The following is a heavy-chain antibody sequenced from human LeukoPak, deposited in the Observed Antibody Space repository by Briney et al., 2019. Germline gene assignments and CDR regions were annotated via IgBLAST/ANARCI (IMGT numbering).Heavy chain of an antibody. CDR2: ISRSGHT. V-gene: IGHV4-59*08. D-gene: IGHD3-10*01. Sequence: SETLSLTCSVSGASSSSHFWSWIRQPPGKGLEWLGYISRSGHTNYNPSLKSRVTMSVATSKNHFSLNLTSVTAADTAIYYCARLSFGDSHFDQWGQGTLVSVSS. CDR3: ARLSFGDSHFDQ. CDR1: GASSSSHF. J-gene: IGHJ4*02.